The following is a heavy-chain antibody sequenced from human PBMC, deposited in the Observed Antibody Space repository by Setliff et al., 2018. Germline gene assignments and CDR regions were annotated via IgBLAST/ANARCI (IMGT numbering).Heavy chain of an antibody. CDR2: IYTSGST. Sequence: ASETLSLTCTVSGGSISSYYWSWIRQPAGKGLEWIGRIYTSGSTNYNPSLKSRVTMSVDTSKNQFSLKLSSVTAAGTAVYYCARAGGGSSFTAYYYYYYMDVWGKGTTVTVSS. D-gene: IGHD6-13*01. CDR1: GGSISSYY. J-gene: IGHJ6*03. V-gene: IGHV4-4*07. CDR3: ARAGGGSSFTAYYYYYYMDV.